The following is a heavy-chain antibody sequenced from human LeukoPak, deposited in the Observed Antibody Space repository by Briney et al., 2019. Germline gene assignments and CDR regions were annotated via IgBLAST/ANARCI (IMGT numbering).Heavy chain of an antibody. J-gene: IGHJ4*02. CDR2: IHPNSGAT. Sequence: ASVKVSCKASGYTFTDYSFYWMRQAPGQGLEWVAWIHPNSGATNYAQKLQGRVTMTRDTSISTVYMELGSLTSDDTAVYYCARNRGGLDHWGQGTLDTVSS. V-gene: IGHV1-2*02. D-gene: IGHD3-16*01. CDR1: GYTFTDYS. CDR3: ARNRGGLDH.